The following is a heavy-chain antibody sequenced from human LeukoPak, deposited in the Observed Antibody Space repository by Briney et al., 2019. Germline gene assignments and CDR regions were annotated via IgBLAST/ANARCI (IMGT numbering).Heavy chain of an antibody. CDR3: AKSANTYDCSSTSCYFDY. V-gene: IGHV3-23*01. Sequence: GGSLRLSCAASGFTFSSYAMSWVRQAPGKGLERVSAISGSGGSTYYADSVKGRFTISRDNSKNTLYLQMNSLRAEDTAVYYCAKSANTYDCSSTSCYFDYWGQGTLVTVSS. J-gene: IGHJ4*02. CDR2: ISGSGGST. CDR1: GFTFSSYA. D-gene: IGHD2-2*01.